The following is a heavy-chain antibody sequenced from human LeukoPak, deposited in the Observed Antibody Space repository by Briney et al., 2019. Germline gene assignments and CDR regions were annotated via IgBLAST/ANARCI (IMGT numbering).Heavy chain of an antibody. CDR2: ISAYNGNT. Sequence: PGESLKISCKASGYTSTSYGISWVRQAPGQGLEWMGWISAYNGNTNYAQKLQGRVTMTTDTSTSTAYMELRSLRSDDTAVYYCARMVRGVIFWFDPWGQGTLVTVSS. J-gene: IGHJ5*02. V-gene: IGHV1-18*01. D-gene: IGHD3-10*01. CDR3: ARMVRGVIFWFDP. CDR1: GYTSTSYG.